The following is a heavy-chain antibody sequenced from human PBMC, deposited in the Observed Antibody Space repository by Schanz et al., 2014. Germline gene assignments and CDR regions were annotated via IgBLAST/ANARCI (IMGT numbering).Heavy chain of an antibody. CDR3: MAMGRNTSHYFDH. J-gene: IGHJ4*02. CDR2: ISGSGVTI. D-gene: IGHD1-1*01. CDR1: GFTVSANY. Sequence: EVQVVESGGGLVQPGGSLRLSCAVSGFTVSANYMIWVRQPPGKGLEWVSVISGSGVTIYYADSVKSRFTISRDNSKNTLFLQMDSLRVEDTAVYYCMAMGRNTSHYFDHWGQGTLVTVSS. V-gene: IGHV3-23*04.